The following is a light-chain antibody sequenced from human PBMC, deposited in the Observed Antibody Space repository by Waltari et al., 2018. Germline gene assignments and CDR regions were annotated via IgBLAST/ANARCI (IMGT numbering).Light chain of an antibody. CDR2: EVS. CDR3: SSYAGSNFVV. V-gene: IGLV2-8*01. CDR1: SSDVGGYNY. J-gene: IGLJ2*01. Sequence: QSALTQPPSASGSPGQSVTISCTGTSSDVGGYNYVSWYQQHPGKAPKLMIYEVSKRPSGVPYRFSGSKSGNTASLTVSGLQAEDEADYYCSSYAGSNFVVFGGGTKLTVL.